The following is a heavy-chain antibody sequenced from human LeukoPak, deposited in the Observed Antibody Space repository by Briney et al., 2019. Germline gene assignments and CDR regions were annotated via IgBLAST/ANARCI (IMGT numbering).Heavy chain of an antibody. V-gene: IGHV3-23*01. J-gene: IGHJ4*02. Sequence: GESLRLSCAAAGFTFSSYAMSWVRQAPGKGLEWVSAISGSGGSTYYADSVKGRFTISRDNSKNTLYLHMNSLRAEDTAVYYCAKGPSIAAAGTFWGQGTLVTVSS. CDR1: GFTFSSYA. CDR2: ISGSGGST. CDR3: AKGPSIAAAGTF. D-gene: IGHD6-13*01.